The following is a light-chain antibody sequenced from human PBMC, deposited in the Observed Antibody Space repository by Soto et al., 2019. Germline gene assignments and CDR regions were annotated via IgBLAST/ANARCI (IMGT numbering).Light chain of an antibody. J-gene: IGKJ2*01. CDR1: QSVSSSY. CDR3: QQYRSSPYT. CDR2: GAS. Sequence: EIVLTQSPGTLSLSPGERATLSCRASQSVSSSYLAWYQQKPGQAPRLLIYGASSRASGIPDRFSGSGSATDFSLTISRLAPEDVAVYYWQQYRSSPYTFGQGTKLEIK. V-gene: IGKV3-20*01.